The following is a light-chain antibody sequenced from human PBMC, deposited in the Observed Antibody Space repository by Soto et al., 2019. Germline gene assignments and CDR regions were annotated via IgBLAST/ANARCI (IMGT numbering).Light chain of an antibody. CDR2: GAS. CDR1: HAMRDY. CDR3: QQYDMLPPT. Sequence: DIQMTQSPSSLSASVGDRVTITCQASHAMRDYLNWYQQKSGKAPKLLIYGASKLEAGVPSRFSGSGSGTDFTFTISSLQPEDVATYYCQQYDMLPPTFGGETKVEIK. V-gene: IGKV1-33*01. J-gene: IGKJ4*01.